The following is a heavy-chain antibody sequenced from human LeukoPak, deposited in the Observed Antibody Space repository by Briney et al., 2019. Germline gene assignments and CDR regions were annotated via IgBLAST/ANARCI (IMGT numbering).Heavy chain of an antibody. Sequence: SGTLSLTCTVSGGSISSYYWSWIRQPAGEGLEWIGRIYTSGSTNYNPSLKSRVTMSVDTSKNQFSLKLSSVTAADTAVYYCARGGYSYGSVNWFDPWGQGALVTVSS. J-gene: IGHJ5*02. CDR3: ARGGYSYGSVNWFDP. V-gene: IGHV4-4*07. D-gene: IGHD5-18*01. CDR2: IYTSGST. CDR1: GGSISSYY.